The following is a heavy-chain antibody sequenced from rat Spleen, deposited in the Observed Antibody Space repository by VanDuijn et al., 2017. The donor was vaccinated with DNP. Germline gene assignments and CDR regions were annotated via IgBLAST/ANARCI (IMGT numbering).Heavy chain of an antibody. D-gene: IGHD1-3*01. J-gene: IGHJ4*01. CDR3: ASTLVNYGTYGYYAMDA. V-gene: IGHV2S8*01. CDR2: MSSGGST. Sequence: QVQLKESGPGLVQPSQTLSLTCTVSGFSLTNIGVGWVRQPPGKGLEWIASMSSGGSTYYNSGLKSRLSISRDTSKSQVFLKMNSLQTEDTATYYCASTLVNYGTYGYYAMDAWGQGTSVTVSS. CDR1: GFSLTNIG.